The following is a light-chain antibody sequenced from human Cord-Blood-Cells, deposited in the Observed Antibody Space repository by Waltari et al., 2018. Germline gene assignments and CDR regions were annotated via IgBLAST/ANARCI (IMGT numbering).Light chain of an antibody. J-gene: IGKJ1*01. Sequence: DIVMTQSPLSLLVTPGEPASISCRSSPSLLHSNGYNYLDWYLQKPGQSPQLLIYLGSNRASGVPDRFSGSGSGTDFTLKISRVEAEDVGVYYCMQALQTPWTFGQGTKVEIK. CDR3: MQALQTPWT. CDR1: PSLLHSNGYNY. V-gene: IGKV2-28*01. CDR2: LGS.